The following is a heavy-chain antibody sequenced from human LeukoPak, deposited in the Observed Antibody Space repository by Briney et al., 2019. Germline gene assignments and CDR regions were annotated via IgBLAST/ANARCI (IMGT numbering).Heavy chain of an antibody. D-gene: IGHD6-13*01. CDR3: WRNRTIYSSNWYDALDI. Sequence: PGGSLRLSCAASGFTFSSYGMHWVRQAPGKGLEWVAVISYDGSNKYYADSVKGRFTISRDNANNSLSLQMNSLRAEDTAVYYCWRNRTIYSSNWYDALDIWGQGTMVTVSS. CDR2: ISYDGSNK. CDR1: GFTFSSYG. V-gene: IGHV3-30*03. J-gene: IGHJ3*02.